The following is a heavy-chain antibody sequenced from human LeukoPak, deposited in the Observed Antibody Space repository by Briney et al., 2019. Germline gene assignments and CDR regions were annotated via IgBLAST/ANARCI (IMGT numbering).Heavy chain of an antibody. V-gene: IGHV3-30*02. CDR3: AKDLGNWNSEYYFDY. CDR1: GFTFSSYG. Sequence: GGSLRLSSAASGFTFSSYGMHWVRQAPGKGLEWVAFIRHDGSNKYYADSVKGRFTISRDNSKNTLYLQMNSLRAEDTAVYYCAKDLGNWNSEYYFDYWGQGTLVTVSS. D-gene: IGHD1-7*01. J-gene: IGHJ4*02. CDR2: IRHDGSNK.